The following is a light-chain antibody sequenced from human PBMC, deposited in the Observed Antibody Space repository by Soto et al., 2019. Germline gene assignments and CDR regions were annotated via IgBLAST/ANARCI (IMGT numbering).Light chain of an antibody. J-gene: IGKJ4*01. CDR1: QDISGW. Sequence: DIQMTQSPSYVSASVGDRVTISCRASQDISGWLTWYQKKQGKAPKLLMYTTSTLEVGVPSRFSGSGSGTDFNFTITSLQPEDFGTYYCQQSSNFPLTFGGGTQVEIK. CDR2: TTS. V-gene: IGKV1-12*01. CDR3: QQSSNFPLT.